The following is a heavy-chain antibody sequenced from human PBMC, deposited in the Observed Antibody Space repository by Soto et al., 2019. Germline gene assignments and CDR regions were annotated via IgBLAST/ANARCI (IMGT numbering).Heavy chain of an antibody. CDR3: ARKRITIFGVVIPREGMDV. J-gene: IGHJ6*02. V-gene: IGHV4-34*01. D-gene: IGHD3-3*01. CDR1: GGSFSGYY. CDR2: INHSGST. Sequence: PSETLSLTCAVYGGSFSGYYWLWIRQPPGKGLEWIGEINHSGSTNYNPSLKSRVTISVDTSKNQFSLKLSSVTAADTAVYYCARKRITIFGVVIPREGMDVWGQGTKVT.